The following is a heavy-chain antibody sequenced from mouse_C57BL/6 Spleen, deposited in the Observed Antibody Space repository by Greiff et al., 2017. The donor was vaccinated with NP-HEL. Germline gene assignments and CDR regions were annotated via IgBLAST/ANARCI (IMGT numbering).Heavy chain of an antibody. Sequence: EVKVVESGEGLVKPGGSLKLSCAASGFTFSSYAMSWVRQTPEKRLEWVAYISSGGDYIYYADTVKGRFTISRDNARNTLYLQMSSLKSEDTAMDYCTRDYGNHWDFDVWGTGTTVTVSS. J-gene: IGHJ1*03. D-gene: IGHD2-1*01. CDR3: TRDYGNHWDFDV. V-gene: IGHV5-9-1*02. CDR1: GFTFSSYA. CDR2: ISSGGDYI.